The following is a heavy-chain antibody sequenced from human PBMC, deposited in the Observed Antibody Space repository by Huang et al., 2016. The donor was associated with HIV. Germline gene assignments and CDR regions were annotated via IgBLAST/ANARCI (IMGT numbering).Heavy chain of an antibody. CDR3: ARGPSPWLQEAFDI. V-gene: IGHV4-59*01. CDR2: IYYSGST. Sequence: QVQLQESGPGLVKPSETLSLTCTVSGGSISSYYWSWIRQPPGKGLECIGYIYYSGSTNYNPSLKRRVTISVDTSKNQCSLKLRSVTAADTAVYYCARGPSPWLQEAFDIWGQGTMVTVSS. J-gene: IGHJ3*02. CDR1: GGSISSYY. D-gene: IGHD5-12*01.